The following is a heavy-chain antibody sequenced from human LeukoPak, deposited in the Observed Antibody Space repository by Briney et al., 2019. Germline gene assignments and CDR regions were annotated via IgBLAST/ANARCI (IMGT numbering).Heavy chain of an antibody. V-gene: IGHV4-39*07. D-gene: IGHD4-23*01. CDR2: IYYTAVT. J-gene: IGHJ5*02. CDR1: GGYIITSGHY. CDR3: ARERSSSGGHSWFDP. Sequence: PSETLSLTCTVSGGYIITSGHYWGWIRQPPGKGLEWIGSIYYTAVTSTNPFFRSRMSISVDTSKNQFSLNLTSVTAADAAVYYCARERSSSGGHSWFDPWGQGTLVTVSS.